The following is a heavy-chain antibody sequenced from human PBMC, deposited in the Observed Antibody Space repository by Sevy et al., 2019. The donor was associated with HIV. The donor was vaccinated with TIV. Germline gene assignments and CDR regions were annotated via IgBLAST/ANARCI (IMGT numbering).Heavy chain of an antibody. V-gene: IGHV4-31*03. CDR2: IFYSGSM. D-gene: IGHD3-22*01. CDR1: GGSLSSGGNY. CDR3: TSQWNFYDSSGYYSLNYLDY. Sequence: SETLSLTCTVSGGSLSSGGNYWSWIRQHPGKGLEWIGHIFYSGSMYYNPSLKSRTTISVDTSKNQFSLKLSSLTAADTAVYFCTSQWNFYDSSGYYSLNYLDYWGQGTLVTVSS. J-gene: IGHJ4*02.